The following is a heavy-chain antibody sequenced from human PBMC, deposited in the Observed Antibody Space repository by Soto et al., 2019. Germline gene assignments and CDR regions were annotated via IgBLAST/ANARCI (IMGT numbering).Heavy chain of an antibody. CDR1: GFTFSSYG. D-gene: IGHD5-18*01. J-gene: IGHJ4*02. CDR2: IWYDGSNK. Sequence: PGGSLRLSCAASGFTFSSYGMHWVRQTPGKGLEWVAVIWYDGSNKYYADSVKGRFTISRDNSKNTLYLQMNSLRAEDTAVYYCARGKTAMVTRPPFDYWGQGTLVTVSS. CDR3: ARGKTAMVTRPPFDY. V-gene: IGHV3-33*01.